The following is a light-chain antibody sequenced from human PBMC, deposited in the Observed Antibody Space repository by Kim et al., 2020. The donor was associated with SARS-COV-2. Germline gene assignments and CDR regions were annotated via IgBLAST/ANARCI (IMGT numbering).Light chain of an antibody. CDR3: QVWESSSDHRGV. V-gene: IGLV3-21*01. J-gene: IGLJ2*01. CDR2: YDS. Sequence: PGKTARITCGGNNIGSRSVNWYQEKPGPAPVLVIYYDSDRPSGIPERFSGSNSGNTATLTISRVEAGDEADYYCQVWESSSDHRGVFGGGTQLTVL. CDR1: NIGSRS.